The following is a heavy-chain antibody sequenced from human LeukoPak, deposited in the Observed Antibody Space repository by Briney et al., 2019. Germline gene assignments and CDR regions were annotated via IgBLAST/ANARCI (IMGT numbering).Heavy chain of an antibody. D-gene: IGHD2-15*01. CDR2: IYYSGST. J-gene: IGHJ5*02. Sequence: SETQSLTCTVSGGSISSSSYYWGWIRQPPGKGLEWIGSIYYSGSTYYNPSLKSRVTISVDTSKNQFSLKLSSVTAADTAVYYCARLIVVVVAATRRHNWFDPWGQGTLVTVSS. CDR1: GGSISSSSYY. V-gene: IGHV4-39*01. CDR3: ARLIVVVVAATRRHNWFDP.